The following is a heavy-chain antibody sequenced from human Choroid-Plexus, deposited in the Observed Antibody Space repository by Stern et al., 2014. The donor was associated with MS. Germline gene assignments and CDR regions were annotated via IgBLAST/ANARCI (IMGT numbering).Heavy chain of an antibody. V-gene: IGHV1-2*02. CDR2: INPNTGGT. Sequence: QLVQSGAEVKKPGASVKVSCKTSGYIFTGYYIHWVRQAPGQGLEWMAWINPNTGGTKYAQNFQGRVTMSRDTSISTAYVELSSLTSDDTAVYYCARDQRGITIFGVVTDYYYLGMDVWGQGTTVTVSS. D-gene: IGHD3-3*01. J-gene: IGHJ6*02. CDR3: ARDQRGITIFGVVTDYYYLGMDV. CDR1: GYIFTGYY.